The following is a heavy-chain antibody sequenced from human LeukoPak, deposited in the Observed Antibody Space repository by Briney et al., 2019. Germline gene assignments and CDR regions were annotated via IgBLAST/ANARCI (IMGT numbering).Heavy chain of an antibody. D-gene: IGHD1-26*01. CDR2: IRSKANNYAT. V-gene: IGHV3-73*01. CDR1: GFTFNNYA. CDR3: TKSSGSYSFDY. Sequence: GGSLRLSCAASGFTFNNYAMSWVRQASGKGLEWVGRIRSKANNYATVYAASVKGRFTISRDDSKNTAYLQMNSLKTEDTAVYYCTKSSGSYSFDYWGQGTLVTVSS. J-gene: IGHJ4*02.